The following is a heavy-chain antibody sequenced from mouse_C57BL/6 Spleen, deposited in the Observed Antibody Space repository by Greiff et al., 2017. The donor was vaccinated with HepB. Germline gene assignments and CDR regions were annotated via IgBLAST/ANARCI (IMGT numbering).Heavy chain of an antibody. CDR3: ARRFGNYDWFAY. J-gene: IGHJ3*01. CDR2: IYPGDGDT. Sequence: VQLQQSGPELVKPGASVKISCKASGYAFSSSWMNWVKQRPGKGLEWIGRIYPGDGDTNYNGKFKGKATLTADKSSSTAYMQLSSLTSEDSAVYFCARRFGNYDWFAYWGQGTLVTVSA. CDR1: GYAFSSSW. V-gene: IGHV1-82*01. D-gene: IGHD2-1*01.